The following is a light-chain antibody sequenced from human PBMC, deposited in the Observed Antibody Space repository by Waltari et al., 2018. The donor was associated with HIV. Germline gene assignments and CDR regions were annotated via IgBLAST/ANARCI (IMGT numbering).Light chain of an antibody. J-gene: IGKJ1*01. CDR2: LAS. Sequence: DIVMTQSPDSLAASLGERATINCKSSQSILYSSDNKNYLAWYQQKPRQPPKLLIYLASTRESGVPDRFSGSGSGADFTLTISSLQAEDVAVYYCQQYYSPPVTFGQGTKVEIK. V-gene: IGKV4-1*01. CDR3: QQYYSPPVT. CDR1: QSILYSSDNKNY.